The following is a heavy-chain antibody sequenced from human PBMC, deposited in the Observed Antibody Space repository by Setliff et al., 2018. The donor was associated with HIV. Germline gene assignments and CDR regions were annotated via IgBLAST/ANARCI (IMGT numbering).Heavy chain of an antibody. Sequence: PSETLSLTCAVYGGSFSGYYWSWIRQPPGKGLEWIGEINHSGSTNYNPSLKSRVTISIDTSKNQFSLNLTSVTAADTAVYYCAIFFVTSVTTQDHWGQGTLVTVSS. D-gene: IGHD4-17*01. V-gene: IGHV4-34*01. CDR2: INHSGST. CDR3: AIFFVTSVTTQDH. CDR1: GGSFSGYY. J-gene: IGHJ4*02.